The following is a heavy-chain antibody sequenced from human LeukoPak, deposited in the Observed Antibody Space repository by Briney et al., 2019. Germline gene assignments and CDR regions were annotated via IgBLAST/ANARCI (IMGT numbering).Heavy chain of an antibody. D-gene: IGHD6-19*01. V-gene: IGHV4-39*01. CDR3: ARGHIAVAGTGPWFDP. Sequence: SETLSLTCTVSGGSISSSSYYWGWIRQPPGKGLEWIGSIYYSGSTYYNPSLKSRVTISLDTSKNQFSLKLSSVTAADTAVYYCARGHIAVAGTGPWFDPWGQGTLVTVSS. CDR1: GGSISSSSYY. J-gene: IGHJ5*02. CDR2: IYYSGST.